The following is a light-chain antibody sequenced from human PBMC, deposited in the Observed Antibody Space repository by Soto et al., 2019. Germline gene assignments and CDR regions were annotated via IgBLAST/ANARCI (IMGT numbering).Light chain of an antibody. V-gene: IGLV2-14*01. CDR3: NSYAGTSYV. J-gene: IGLJ1*01. CDR2: DVS. Sequence: QSVLTQPASVSGTPGQSITISCTGTSSDVGAYNYVSWYQQYPGKAPKLIIYDVSNRPSGVSCRFSGSKSGYTASLTISELQAEDEADYYCNSYAGTSYVFGTGTKVP. CDR1: SSDVGAYNY.